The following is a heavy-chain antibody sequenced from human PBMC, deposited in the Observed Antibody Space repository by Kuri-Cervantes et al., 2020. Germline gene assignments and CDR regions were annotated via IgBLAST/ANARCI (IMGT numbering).Heavy chain of an antibody. CDR3: ARDPWAGTTGNWFDP. V-gene: IGHV1-18*01. D-gene: IGHD1-7*01. Sequence: ASVKVSCKASGYTFTSYGVSWVRQAPGQGLEWMGWISAYNGNTNYAQKLQGRVTMTTDTSTSTAYMELSSLRSEDTAVYYCARDPWAGTTGNWFDPWGQGTLVTVSS. J-gene: IGHJ5*02. CDR2: ISAYNGNT. CDR1: GYTFTSYG.